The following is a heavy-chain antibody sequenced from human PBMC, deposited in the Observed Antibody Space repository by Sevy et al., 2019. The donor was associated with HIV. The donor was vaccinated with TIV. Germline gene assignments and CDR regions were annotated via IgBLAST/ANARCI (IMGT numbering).Heavy chain of an antibody. CDR3: ARDLTIFAVIPDY. Sequence: ASVKVSCKASGYTFNNYYMHWVRQAPGQGLEWMGIINPSGGSTSYSQKFQGRVTMTRDTSTSIVYMELSSLRSEDTAVYYCARDLTIFAVIPDYWGQGTLVTVSS. V-gene: IGHV1-46*02. D-gene: IGHD3-3*01. J-gene: IGHJ4*02. CDR2: INPSGGST. CDR1: GYTFNNYY.